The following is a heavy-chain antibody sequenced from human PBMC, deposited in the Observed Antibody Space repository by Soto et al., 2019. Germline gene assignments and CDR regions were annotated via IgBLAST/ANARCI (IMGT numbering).Heavy chain of an antibody. V-gene: IGHV4-39*01. J-gene: IGHJ4*02. CDR3: ARHIGDSYNPHFDS. Sequence: XETLSLTCNVAGCSIASHNYYGAWIRQAPGKGLEWIGSIYYTGESYYSPSLKGRVTLSVDTSKSQFSLSLTSVTASDTAVYYCARHIGDSYNPHFDSWGQGSLVTVSS. CDR1: GCSIASHNYY. CDR2: IYYTGES. D-gene: IGHD5-18*01.